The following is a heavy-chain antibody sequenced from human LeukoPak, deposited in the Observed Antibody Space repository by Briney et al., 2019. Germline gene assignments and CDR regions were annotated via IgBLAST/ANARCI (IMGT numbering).Heavy chain of an antibody. D-gene: IGHD2-21*02. CDR2: ISGSGSST. CDR3: AKVDTDGYCGGDCSFDFDY. V-gene: IGHV3-23*01. CDR1: GFTFSSYA. Sequence: GGSLRLSCAASGFTFSSYAMSWVRQAPGKGLEWVSAISGSGSSTYYADSVKGRFTISRDNSKNTLYLQMNSLRAEDTAVYYCAKVDTDGYCGGDCSFDFDYWGQGTLVTVSS. J-gene: IGHJ4*02.